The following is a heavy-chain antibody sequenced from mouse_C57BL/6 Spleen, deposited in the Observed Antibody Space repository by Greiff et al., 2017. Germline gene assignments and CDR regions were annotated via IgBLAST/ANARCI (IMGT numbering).Heavy chain of an antibody. J-gene: IGHJ4*01. CDR3: ARPRMGYGSSYYAMDY. V-gene: IGHV1-81*01. CDR2: IYPRSGNT. CDR1: GYTFTSYG. D-gene: IGHD1-1*01. Sequence: QVQLQQSGAELARPGASVKLSCKASGYTFTSYGISWVKQRTGQGLEWIGEIYPRSGNTYYNEKFKGKATLTADKSSSTAYMELRSLTSEDSAVYFCARPRMGYGSSYYAMDYWGQGTSVTVSS.